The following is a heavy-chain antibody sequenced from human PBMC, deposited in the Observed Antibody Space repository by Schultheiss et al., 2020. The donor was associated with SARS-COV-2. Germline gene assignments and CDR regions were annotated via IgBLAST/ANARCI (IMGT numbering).Heavy chain of an antibody. V-gene: IGHV1-2*04. D-gene: IGHD3-22*01. CDR3: ARNGDYYDSSGTTFDY. CDR2: IIPNSGGT. CDR1: GYTFTSYG. Sequence: ASVKVSCKASGYTFTSYGISWVRQAPGQGLEWMGGIIPNSGGTNYAQKFQGWVTMTRDTSISTAYMELSRLRSDDTAVYYCARNGDYYDSSGTTFDYWGQGTLVTVSS. J-gene: IGHJ4*02.